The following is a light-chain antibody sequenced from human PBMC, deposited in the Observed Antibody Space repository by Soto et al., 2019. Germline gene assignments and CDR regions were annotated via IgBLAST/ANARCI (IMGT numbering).Light chain of an antibody. CDR2: DAS. CDR1: QDIRNY. J-gene: IGKJ2*01. V-gene: IGKV1-33*01. CDR3: QQYDNLPYT. Sequence: DIQMTQSPSSLSASVGDRVTITCQASQDIRNYLNWYQQKPGKAPRLLIYDASNLETGVPSRFSGSGSGTDFTLTISSLQPEDIATYYCQQYDNLPYTFGQGTKLEIK.